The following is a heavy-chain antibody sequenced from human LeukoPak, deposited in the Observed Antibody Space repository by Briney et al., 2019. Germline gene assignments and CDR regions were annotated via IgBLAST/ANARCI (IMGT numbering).Heavy chain of an antibody. CDR3: AKGGGSGWYWEEY. V-gene: IGHV3-23*01. CDR2: ISGSGGST. J-gene: IGHJ4*02. D-gene: IGHD6-19*01. Sequence: PGGPLRLSCAASGLTFSSHWMHWVRQAPGKGLEWVSAISGSGGSTYYADFVKGRFTISRDNSKNTLYLQMNSLRAEDTAVYYCAKGGGSGWYWEEYWGQGTLVTVSS. CDR1: GLTFSSHW.